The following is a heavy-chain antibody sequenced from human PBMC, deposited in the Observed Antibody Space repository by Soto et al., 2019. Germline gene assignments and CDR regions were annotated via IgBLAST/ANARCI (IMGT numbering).Heavy chain of an antibody. J-gene: IGHJ4*02. CDR3: ARDCPGYSRGWYQRGGLDY. CDR1: GFTFSSYG. V-gene: IGHV3-33*01. Sequence: QVQLVESGGGVVQPGRSLRLSCAASGFTFSSYGMHWVRQAPGKGLEWVAVIWYDGSNKYYADSVKGRFTISRDNSKNTRYLEMNSLRAEDSAVYYCARDCPGYSRGWYQRGGLDYWGQGTLVTVSS. CDR2: IWYDGSNK. D-gene: IGHD6-19*01.